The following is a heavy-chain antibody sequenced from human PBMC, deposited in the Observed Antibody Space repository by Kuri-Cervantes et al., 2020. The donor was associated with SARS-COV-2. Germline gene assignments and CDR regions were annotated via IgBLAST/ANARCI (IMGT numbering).Heavy chain of an antibody. J-gene: IGHJ6*02. CDR3: ARGILGDDSIHYGMDV. D-gene: IGHD2/OR15-2a*01. CDR2: IFHDGTT. V-gene: IGHV4-4*02. CDR1: GGSIGSSHW. Sequence: SETLSLTCAVSGGSIGSSHWWSWVRQPPGKGLEWIGEIFHDGTTNYNPSLQSRVTISVDKSRKQVSLRVFSVTAADTAVYYCARGILGDDSIHYGMDVWGRGTSVTVSS.